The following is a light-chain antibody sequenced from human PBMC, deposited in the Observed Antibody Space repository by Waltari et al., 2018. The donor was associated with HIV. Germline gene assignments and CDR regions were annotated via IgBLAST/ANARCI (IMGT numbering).Light chain of an antibody. V-gene: IGKV4-1*01. CDR1: QSVLVHSNVKNN. J-gene: IGKJ1*01. CDR3: QQYYSTPQT. Sequence: DIVMTHSPASLAVSLVERATLNCKSSQSVLVHSNVKNNLAWYQQKFGQPPKLLFYWSSDRQSGVPDRFSASGSGTDFTLTISSLQAEDVALYYCQQYYSTPQTFGQGTRVEIK. CDR2: WSS.